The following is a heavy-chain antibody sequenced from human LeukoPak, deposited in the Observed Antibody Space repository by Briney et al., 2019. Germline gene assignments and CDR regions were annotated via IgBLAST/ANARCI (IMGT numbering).Heavy chain of an antibody. CDR2: ISSSSSYV. J-gene: IGHJ3*02. CDR3: ARDKRGGLLWFGESQPDAFDI. D-gene: IGHD3-10*01. V-gene: IGHV3-21*01. Sequence: GGSLRLSCAASGFTFSSYSMNWVRQAPGKGLEWVSSISSSSSYVYYADSVKGRFTISRDNAKNSLYLQMNSLRAEDTAVYYCARDKRGGLLWFGESQPDAFDIWGQGTMVTVSS. CDR1: GFTFSSYS.